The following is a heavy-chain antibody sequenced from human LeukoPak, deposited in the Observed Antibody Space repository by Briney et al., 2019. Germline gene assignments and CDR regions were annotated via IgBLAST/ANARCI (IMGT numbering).Heavy chain of an antibody. Sequence: LRLSCAASGFTFSDYYMSWIRQPPGKGLEWIGYIYYSGSTNYNPSLKSRVTISVDTSKNQFSLKLSSVTAADTAVYYCARGPDSSGYYMGFDYWGQGTLVTVSS. CDR3: ARGPDSSGYYMGFDY. D-gene: IGHD3-22*01. CDR1: GFTFSDYY. J-gene: IGHJ4*02. V-gene: IGHV4-59*01. CDR2: IYYSGST.